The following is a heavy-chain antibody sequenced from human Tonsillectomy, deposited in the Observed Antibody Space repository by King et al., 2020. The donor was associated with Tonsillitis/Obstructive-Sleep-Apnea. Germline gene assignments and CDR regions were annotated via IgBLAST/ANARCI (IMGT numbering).Heavy chain of an antibody. CDR1: GFTFSDYY. V-gene: IGHV3-11*05. J-gene: IGHJ6*03. CDR2: ISTSSSYT. CDR3: ARSTSDSGGDYYYYMDV. Sequence: VQLVQSGGGLVKPGGSLRLSCAASGFTFSDYYMSWIRQAPGKGLEWVSYISTSSSYTNYADSVKGRFTISRDNAKNSLYLQMNSLRAEDTAVYYCARSTSDSGGDYYYYMDVWGKGTTVTVSS. D-gene: IGHD4-17*01.